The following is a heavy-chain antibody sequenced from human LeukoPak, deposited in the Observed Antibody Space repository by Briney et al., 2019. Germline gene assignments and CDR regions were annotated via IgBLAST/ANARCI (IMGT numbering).Heavy chain of an antibody. CDR2: INHNKSI. CDR1: GGPFSSYY. Sequence: SETLSLTCAVYGGPFSSYYWTWIRQSPGKGLEWIGEINHNKSINYNPSLKSRVTISVDTSKNQFSLNLTSVTAADTAVYYCARPRGGIVDSAFDIWGQGTMVTVSS. CDR3: ARPRGGIVDSAFDI. J-gene: IGHJ3*02. V-gene: IGHV4-34*01. D-gene: IGHD2-15*01.